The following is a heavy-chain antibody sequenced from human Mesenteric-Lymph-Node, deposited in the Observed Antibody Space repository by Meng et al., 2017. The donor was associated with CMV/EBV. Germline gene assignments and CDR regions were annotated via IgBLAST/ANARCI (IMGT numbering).Heavy chain of an antibody. J-gene: IGHJ6*02. Sequence: GESLKISCAASGFTVSSNYMSWVRQAPGKGLEWVSVLYSGGSAYYADSGKGRFTISRDNSQNTLYLQMNSLRAEDTAVYYCARVVGLAARPPSVSEYYYYYYGMDVWGQGTTVTVSS. CDR1: GFTVSSNY. CDR3: ARVVGLAARPPSVSEYYYYYYGMDV. CDR2: LYSGGSA. D-gene: IGHD6-6*01. V-gene: IGHV3-53*05.